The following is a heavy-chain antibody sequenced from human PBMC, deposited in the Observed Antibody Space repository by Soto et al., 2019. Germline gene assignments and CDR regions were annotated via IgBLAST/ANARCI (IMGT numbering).Heavy chain of an antibody. V-gene: IGHV4-31*03. J-gene: IGHJ3*02. CDR1: GGSISSGGYY. D-gene: IGHD6-13*01. CDR3: ARCQQQLVPGSVVPEGSDAFDI. Sequence: QVQLQESGPGLVKPSQTLSLTCTVSGGSISSGGYYWSWIRQHPGKGLEWIGYIYYSGSTYYNPSLKSRVTISGDTSKNQFSLKLSSVTAADTAVYYCARCQQQLVPGSVVPEGSDAFDIWGQGTMVTVSS. CDR2: IYYSGST.